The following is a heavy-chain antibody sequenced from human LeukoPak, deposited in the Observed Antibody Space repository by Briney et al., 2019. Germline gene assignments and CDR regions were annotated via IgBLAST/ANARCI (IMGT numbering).Heavy chain of an antibody. Sequence: SETLSLTCTVSGGPISSSSYYWGWIRQPPGEGLEWIGSIYYSGSTYYNPSLKSRVTISVDTSKNQFSLKLSSVTAADTAVYYCARVKIVGATPFDYWGQGTLVTVSS. CDR2: IYYSGST. V-gene: IGHV4-39*01. D-gene: IGHD1-26*01. CDR1: GGPISSSSYY. CDR3: ARVKIVGATPFDY. J-gene: IGHJ4*02.